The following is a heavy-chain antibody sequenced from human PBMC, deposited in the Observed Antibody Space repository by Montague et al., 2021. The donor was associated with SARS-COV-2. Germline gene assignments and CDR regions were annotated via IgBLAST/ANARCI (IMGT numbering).Heavy chain of an antibody. CDR2: ISISGST. CDR3: ARDIEVAGLFDY. V-gene: IGHV4-61*02. Sequence: TLSLTCTVYGGSISNGSYYWSWIRQPAGKGLEWIGRISISGSTNYNPTLKSRVTISVDTSKNQFSLKMSSATAADTAVNYCARDIEVAGLFDYWGQGTLVTVSS. CDR1: GGSISNGSYY. D-gene: IGHD6-19*01. J-gene: IGHJ4*02.